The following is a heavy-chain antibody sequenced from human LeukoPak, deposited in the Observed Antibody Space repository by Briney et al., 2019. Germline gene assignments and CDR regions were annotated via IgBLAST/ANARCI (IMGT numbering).Heavy chain of an antibody. CDR2: ISWDGGRT. J-gene: IGHJ1*01. CDR1: GFTFDDYT. D-gene: IGHD1-26*01. V-gene: IGHV3-43*01. Sequence: GSLRPSCAASGFTFDDYTMHWVRQAPGKGLEWVSLISWDGGRTYYAASVKGRFTISRDNSKNSLYLQMNSLRTEDTALYYCAKDSGSYSLYFHHWGQGTLVTVSS. CDR3: AKDSGSYSLYFHH.